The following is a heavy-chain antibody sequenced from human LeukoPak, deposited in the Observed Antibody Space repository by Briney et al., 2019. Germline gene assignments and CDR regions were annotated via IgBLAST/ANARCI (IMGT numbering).Heavy chain of an antibody. V-gene: IGHV3-23*01. J-gene: IGHJ3*02. CDR1: GFTFSSYA. CDR2: ISGSGGST. D-gene: IGHD2-21*02. Sequence: GGSLRLSCAASGFTFSSYAMSWVRQAPGKGLEWVSAISGSGGSTYYADSVKGRFTISRDNSKNTLYPQMNSLRAEDTAVYYCAKSSYCGGDCYLLAFDIWGQGTMVTVSS. CDR3: AKSSYCGGDCYLLAFDI.